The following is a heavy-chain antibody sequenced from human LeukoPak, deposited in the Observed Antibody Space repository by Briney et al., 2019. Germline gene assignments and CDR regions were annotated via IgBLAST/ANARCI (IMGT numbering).Heavy chain of an antibody. Sequence: GGSLRLSCTASGFTFSSYGMHWVRQAPGKGLEWVAFIRYDGSNKYYADSVKGRFTISRDNSKNTLYLQMNSLRAEDTAVYYCAKDPSGSYSLAYSSFDYWGQGTLVTVSS. J-gene: IGHJ4*02. CDR1: GFTFSSYG. D-gene: IGHD1-26*01. CDR2: IRYDGSNK. CDR3: AKDPSGSYSLAYSSFDY. V-gene: IGHV3-30*02.